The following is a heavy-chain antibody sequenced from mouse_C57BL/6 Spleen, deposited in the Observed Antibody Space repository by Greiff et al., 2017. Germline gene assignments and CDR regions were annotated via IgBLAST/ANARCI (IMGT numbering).Heavy chain of an antibody. CDR3: ARQSNYVPLDY. Sequence: QVQLQQSGAELARPGASVKMSCKASGYTFTSYTMHWVKQRPGQGLEWIGYINPSSGYTKYNQKFKDKATLTADKSSSTAYMQLSSLTSEDSAVXYGARQSNYVPLDYWGQGTTLTVSS. CDR1: GYTFTSYT. J-gene: IGHJ2*01. D-gene: IGHD2-5*01. V-gene: IGHV1-4*01. CDR2: INPSSGYT.